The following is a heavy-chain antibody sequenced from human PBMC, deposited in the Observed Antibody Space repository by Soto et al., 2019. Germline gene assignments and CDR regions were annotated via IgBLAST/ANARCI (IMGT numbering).Heavy chain of an antibody. CDR3: ARSRRDDGFWSGYYKLNYYYGMDV. Sequence: ESGPTLVNPTQTLTLTCTFSGFSLSTSGMCVSWIRQPPGKALEWLALIDWDDDKYYSTSLKTRLTISKDTSKNQVVLTMTNMDPVDTATYYCARSRRDDGFWSGYYKLNYYYGMDVWGQGTTVTVSS. CDR1: GFSLSTSGMC. V-gene: IGHV2-70*01. J-gene: IGHJ6*02. D-gene: IGHD3-3*01. CDR2: IDWDDDK.